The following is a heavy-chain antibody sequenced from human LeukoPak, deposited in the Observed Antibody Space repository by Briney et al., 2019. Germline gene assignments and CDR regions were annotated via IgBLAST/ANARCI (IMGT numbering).Heavy chain of an antibody. V-gene: IGHV4-59*08. CDR1: GGSINSYY. Sequence: SETLSLTCAVSGGSINSYYWTWIRQPPGKGLEWIGYIYYSGSTNYNPSLKSRVTIAVDTSRNQFSLKLSSVMDSIRAVYYSVSFGRRDGYNPYYFDYWGQGSLVTVSS. J-gene: IGHJ4*02. CDR3: VSFGRRDGYNPYYFDY. CDR2: IYYSGST. D-gene: IGHD5-24*01.